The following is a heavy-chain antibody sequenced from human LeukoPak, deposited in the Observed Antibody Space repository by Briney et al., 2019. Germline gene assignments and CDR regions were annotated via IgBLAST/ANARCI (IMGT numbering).Heavy chain of an antibody. CDR3: ARGAYYYED. D-gene: IGHD3-22*01. Sequence: GGSVRLSCAACGFTFSSHSLNWVRQAPGKGLEWVSYISSSSSTIYYADSVKGRFTISRDNAKNSLYLQMNSLRAEDTAVYYCARGAYYYEDWGQGTLATVSS. V-gene: IGHV3-48*01. J-gene: IGHJ4*02. CDR1: GFTFSSHS. CDR2: ISSSSSTI.